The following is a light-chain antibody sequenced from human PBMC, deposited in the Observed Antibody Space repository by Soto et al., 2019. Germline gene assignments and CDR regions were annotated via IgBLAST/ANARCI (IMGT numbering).Light chain of an antibody. J-gene: IGKJ1*01. Sequence: DIQMTQSPSTLSGSVGDRVTITCRASQTISSWLAWYQQKTGKAPKLLIYDASSWESGVPSRFSGSGSGTDFTLTISSLQSEDFAVYYCQQYNNWPKTFGQGTKVDIK. CDR2: DAS. CDR3: QQYNNWPKT. V-gene: IGKV1-5*01. CDR1: QTISSW.